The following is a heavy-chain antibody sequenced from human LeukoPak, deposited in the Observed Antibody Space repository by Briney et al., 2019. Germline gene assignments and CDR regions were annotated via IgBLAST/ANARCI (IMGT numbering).Heavy chain of an antibody. J-gene: IGHJ4*02. D-gene: IGHD1-1*01. V-gene: IGHV1-2*02. CDR1: GYTFTGYY. CDR2: INPNSGGT. CDR3: ARVLTLRTGHFDY. Sequence: ASVKVSCKASGYTFTGYYVHWVRQAPGQGLEWMGWINPNSGGTNYAQKFQGRVTMTRDTSISTAYMELSRLRSDDTAVYYCARVLTLRTGHFDYWSQGTLVTVSS.